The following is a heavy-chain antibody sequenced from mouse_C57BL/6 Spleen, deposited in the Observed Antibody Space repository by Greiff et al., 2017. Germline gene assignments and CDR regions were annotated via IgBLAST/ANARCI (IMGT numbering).Heavy chain of an antibody. Sequence: EVQLQQSGPELVKPGASVKISCKASGYSFTDYNMNWVKQSNGKSLEWIGVINPNYGTTSYNQKFKGKATLTVDQSSSTAYMHLNSLTSEDSAVYYCARGLDYYGSSYVGVYFDYWGQGTTLTVSS. D-gene: IGHD1-1*01. J-gene: IGHJ2*01. CDR1: GYSFTDYN. CDR3: ARGLDYYGSSYVGVYFDY. CDR2: INPNYGTT. V-gene: IGHV1-39*01.